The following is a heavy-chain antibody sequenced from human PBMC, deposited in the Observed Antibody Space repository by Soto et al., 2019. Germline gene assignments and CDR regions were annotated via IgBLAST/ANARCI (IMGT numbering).Heavy chain of an antibody. Sequence: EVQLLESGGGLVQPGGSLRLSCAASGFTFSSYSMNWVRQAPGKGLEWVSYISSSSTTIFYADSVKGRFTISRDNAKNSLYLQMNSLRAEDTAVYFCARHPGGYWGQGTLVTVAS. V-gene: IGHV3-48*01. CDR1: GFTFSSYS. CDR2: ISSSSTTI. J-gene: IGHJ4*02. CDR3: ARHPGGY.